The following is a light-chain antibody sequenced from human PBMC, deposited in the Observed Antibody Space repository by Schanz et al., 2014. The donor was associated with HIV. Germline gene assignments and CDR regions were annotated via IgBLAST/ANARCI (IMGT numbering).Light chain of an antibody. J-gene: IGLJ1*01. CDR3: CSYTTTSTYV. V-gene: IGLV2-14*03. CDR2: DVS. Sequence: QSALTQPASVSGSPGQSISISCTGTSGDVGSYNYVSWNQQHPGKAPKLMIYDVSNRPSGVSSRFSGSKSGNTASLTISGLQAEDEADYYCCSYTTTSTYVFGAGTKLTVL. CDR1: SGDVGSYNY.